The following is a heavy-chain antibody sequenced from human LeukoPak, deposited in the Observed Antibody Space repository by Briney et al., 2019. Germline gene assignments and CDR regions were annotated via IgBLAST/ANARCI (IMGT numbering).Heavy chain of an antibody. CDR2: INPNSGGT. CDR3: ARGGSSLNSFDY. CDR1: VYTFTGYY. Sequence: ASVKVSCKASVYTFTGYYMHWVRQSPGQGLEWMGWINPNSGGTNYAQKFQGRVTMTRDTSISTAYMELSRLRSADTAVYYSARGGSSLNSFDYWGQGTLVTISS. V-gene: IGHV1-2*02. J-gene: IGHJ4*02. D-gene: IGHD6-13*01.